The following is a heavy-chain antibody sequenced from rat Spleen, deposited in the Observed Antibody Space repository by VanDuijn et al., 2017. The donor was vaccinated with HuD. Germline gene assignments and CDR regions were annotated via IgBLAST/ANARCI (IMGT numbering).Heavy chain of an antibody. CDR3: ARQNWPYYFDY. CDR2: ISYDGSST. Sequence: EVQLVESGGGLIQPGRSLKLSCAASGFTFTDYNMAWVRQAPKKGLEWVATISYDGSSTFHRDSVKGRFTISRDNAKSTLYLQMDSLRSEDTATYYCARQNWPYYFDYWGQGVMVTVSS. J-gene: IGHJ2*01. V-gene: IGHV5-7*01. D-gene: IGHD3-6*01. CDR1: GFTFTDYN.